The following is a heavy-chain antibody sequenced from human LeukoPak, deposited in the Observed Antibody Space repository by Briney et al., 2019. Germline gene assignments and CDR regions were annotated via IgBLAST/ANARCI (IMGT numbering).Heavy chain of an antibody. V-gene: IGHV1-2*02. CDR1: GYTFTGYY. CDR3: ARGGSGRDYYDDYMDV. J-gene: IGHJ6*03. CDR2: INPNSGGT. Sequence: ASVKVSCEASGYTFTGYYMHWVRQAPGRGLEWMGWINPNSGGTKYAQKFQGRVTMTRDTSISTAYMELSRLRSDDTAVYYGARGGSGRDYYDDYMDVWGKGTTVTVSS. D-gene: IGHD3-10*01.